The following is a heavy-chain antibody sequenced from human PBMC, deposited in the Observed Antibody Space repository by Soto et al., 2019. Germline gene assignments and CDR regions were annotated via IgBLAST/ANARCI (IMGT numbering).Heavy chain of an antibody. CDR1: GFTFNSYA. Sequence: PGGSLRLSCAASGFTFNSYAMSWVRQAPGEGLEWVSAISGSGGSTYYADSVKGRFTISRDNSKNTLYLQMNRLRAEDTAVYYCAKSAGTPRGYYPFDYWGQGTLVTVSS. CDR3: AKSAGTPRGYYPFDY. CDR2: ISGSGGST. D-gene: IGHD3-3*01. J-gene: IGHJ4*02. V-gene: IGHV3-23*01.